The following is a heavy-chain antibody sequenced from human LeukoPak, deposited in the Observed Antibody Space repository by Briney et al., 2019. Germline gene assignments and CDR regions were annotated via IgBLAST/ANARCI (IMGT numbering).Heavy chain of an antibody. Sequence: PSETLSLTCTVSGGSISSSSYYWGWIRQPPGKGLEWIGSIYYSGSTYYNPSLKSRVTISVDTSKNQFSLKLSSVTAADTAVYYCVLRAYSRGWYFDLRGRGTLVTVSS. J-gene: IGHJ2*01. D-gene: IGHD2-21*01. V-gene: IGHV4-39*01. CDR2: IYYSGST. CDR1: GGSISSSSYY. CDR3: VLRAYSRGWYFDL.